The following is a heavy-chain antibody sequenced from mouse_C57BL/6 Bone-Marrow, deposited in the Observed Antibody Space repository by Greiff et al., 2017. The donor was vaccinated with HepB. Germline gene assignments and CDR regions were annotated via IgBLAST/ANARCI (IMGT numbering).Heavy chain of an antibody. D-gene: IGHD3-3*01. J-gene: IGHJ2*01. CDR2: IYPGDGDT. Sequence: VKLQESGPELVKPGASVKISCKASGYAFSSSWMNWVKQRPGKGLEWIGRIYPGDGDTNYNRKFKGKATLTADKSSSTAYMQLSSLTSEDAAVDYCARKEGTWGQGTTLTVSS. CDR3: ARKEGT. CDR1: GYAFSSSW. V-gene: IGHV1-82*01.